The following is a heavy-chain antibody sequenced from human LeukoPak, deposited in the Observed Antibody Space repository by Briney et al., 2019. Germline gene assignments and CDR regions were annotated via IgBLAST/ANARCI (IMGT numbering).Heavy chain of an antibody. CDR1: GYTFTSYA. CDR2: INAGNGNT. J-gene: IGHJ6*02. V-gene: IGHV1-3*01. CDR3: AREWLRLRDYYYYGMDV. D-gene: IGHD5-12*01. Sequence: ASVKVSCKASGYTFTSYAMHWVRQAPGQRLEWMGWINAGNGNTKYSQKFQGRVTITRDTSASTAYMELSSLRSEDTAVYYCAREWLRLRDYYYYGMDVWGQGTTVTVSS.